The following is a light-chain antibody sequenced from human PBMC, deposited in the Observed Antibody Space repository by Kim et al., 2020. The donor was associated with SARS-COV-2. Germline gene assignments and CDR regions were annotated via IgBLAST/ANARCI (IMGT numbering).Light chain of an antibody. Sequence: SVSPRDTATTSWRDSQNVNNYLAWYQQQPGQPPILLLYDVSNRATGIPARFSGTGSGTDFTLTISSLEPEDFAVYYCQHRKNWPVTFGGGTKVDIK. CDR3: QHRKNWPVT. J-gene: IGKJ4*01. V-gene: IGKV3-11*01. CDR1: QNVNNY. CDR2: DVS.